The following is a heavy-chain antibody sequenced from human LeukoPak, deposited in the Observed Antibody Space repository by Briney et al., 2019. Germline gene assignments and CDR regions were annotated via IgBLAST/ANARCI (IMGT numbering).Heavy chain of an antibody. CDR3: ARSGLVPRYNWFDP. V-gene: IGHV1-2*02. D-gene: IGHD6-13*01. CDR1: GYTFTSYY. Sequence: ASVKVSCKASGYTFTSYYMHWVRQAPGQGLEWMGWINPNSGGTNYAQKFQGRVTMTRDTSISTAYMELSRLRSDDTAVYYCARSGLVPRYNWFDPWGQGTLVTVSS. J-gene: IGHJ5*02. CDR2: INPNSGGT.